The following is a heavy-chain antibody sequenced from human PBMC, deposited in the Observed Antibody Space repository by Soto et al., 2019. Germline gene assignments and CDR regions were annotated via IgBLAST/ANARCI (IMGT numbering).Heavy chain of an antibody. D-gene: IGHD6-13*01. CDR1: GFTFSSYW. CDR3: ARIAASGRAWDV. V-gene: IGHV3-7*01. CDR2: IKQDGSGE. J-gene: IGHJ6*02. Sequence: EVQLVESGGGLVQPGGSLRLSCVDSGFTFSSYWLSWVRQAPVKGLEWVGNIKQDGSGENFAESVKGRFTISRDNAKNSMYLQMTSLRVEDTAVYYCARIAASGRAWDVWGQGTTVVVSS.